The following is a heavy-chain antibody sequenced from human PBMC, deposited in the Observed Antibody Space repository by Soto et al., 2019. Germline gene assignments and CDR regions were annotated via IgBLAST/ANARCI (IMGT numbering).Heavy chain of an antibody. CDR1: GFTFSTSW. D-gene: IGHD5-12*01. CDR3: ASMTSDGYNLKYFQY. CDR2: INSDESST. V-gene: IGHV3-74*01. Sequence: EVQLVESGGGLVQPGGSLRLSCAASGFTFSTSWMHWVRQAPGKGLVWVSRINSDESSTSYADSVKGRFTISRDNAKNTLYLQINSLRAEDTAVYYCASMTSDGYNLKYFQYWGQGTLVTVSS. J-gene: IGHJ1*01.